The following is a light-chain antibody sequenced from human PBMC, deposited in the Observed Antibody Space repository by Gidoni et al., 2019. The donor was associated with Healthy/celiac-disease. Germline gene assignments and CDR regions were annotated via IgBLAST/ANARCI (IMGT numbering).Light chain of an antibody. J-gene: IGLJ1*01. Sequence: PGQSITISCTGTSSDVGGYNYVSWYQQHPGKAPKLMIYDVSNRPSGFSNRFSGSKSGNTASLTISGLQAEDDADYYCSSYTSSSTRVFGTGTKVTVL. CDR1: SSDVGGYNY. CDR3: SSYTSSSTRV. V-gene: IGLV2-14*03. CDR2: DVS.